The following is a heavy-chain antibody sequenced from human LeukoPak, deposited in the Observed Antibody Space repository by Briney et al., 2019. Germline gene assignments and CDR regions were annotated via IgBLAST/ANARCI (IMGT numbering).Heavy chain of an antibody. J-gene: IGHJ4*02. CDR3: ARSRYGYPLDY. V-gene: IGHV4-59*01. CDR1: GGSISSYY. D-gene: IGHD5-24*01. Sequence: SETLSLTCTFSGGSISSYYWSWIRQPPGKGLEWIGYIYYSGGTNYNPSLKSRVTISVDTSKNQFSLKLSSVTAADTAVYYCARSRYGYPLDYWGQGTLVTVSS. CDR2: IYYSGGT.